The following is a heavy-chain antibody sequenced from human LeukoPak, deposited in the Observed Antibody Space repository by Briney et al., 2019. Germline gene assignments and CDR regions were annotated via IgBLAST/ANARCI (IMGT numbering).Heavy chain of an antibody. CDR2: ISPYNGHT. CDR3: AKTRDTVLNEY. CDR1: GYIFTNYG. V-gene: IGHV1-18*01. J-gene: IGHJ4*02. Sequence: ASVKVSCKASGYIFTNYGISWVRQAPGQGLEWMGRISPYNGHTNFAPNLQDRLTMTTDTSTSTAYMELRSLRSDDTAVYYCAKTRDTVLNEYWGQGTLVTVSS.